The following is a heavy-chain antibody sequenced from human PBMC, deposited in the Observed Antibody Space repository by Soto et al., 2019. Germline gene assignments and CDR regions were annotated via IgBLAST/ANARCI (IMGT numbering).Heavy chain of an antibody. J-gene: IGHJ4*02. CDR2: INSDGSST. CDR3: ARPQGGFDRLDY. Sequence: VHLAESGGGLVQPGGSLRLSCAASGFTFTNHWMHWVRQAPGKGLMWVSRINSDGSSTKYADSVKGRFTISRDNAKNTLYLQMNSLRAEDTAMYYCARPQGGFDRLDYWGQGTLVIVSS. CDR1: GFTFTNHW. V-gene: IGHV3-74*03. D-gene: IGHD3-9*01.